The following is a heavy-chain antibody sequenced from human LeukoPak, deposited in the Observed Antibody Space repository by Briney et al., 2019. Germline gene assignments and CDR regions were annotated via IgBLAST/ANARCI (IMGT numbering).Heavy chain of an antibody. CDR1: GFTFSNYA. CDR3: AKLGYGSYWVFDY. Sequence: PGESLRLSCAASGFTFSNYAMSWVRQAPGKGLEWVSSISSSGGSTYYADSLKGRFTISRDNSKNTLYLQMNSLRAEDTAVYYCAKLGYGSYWVFDYWGQGTLVTVSS. D-gene: IGHD1-26*01. J-gene: IGHJ4*02. V-gene: IGHV3-23*01. CDR2: ISSSGGST.